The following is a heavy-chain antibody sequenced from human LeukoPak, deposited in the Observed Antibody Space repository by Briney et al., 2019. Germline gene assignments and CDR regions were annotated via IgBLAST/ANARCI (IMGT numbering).Heavy chain of an antibody. J-gene: IGHJ3*02. CDR3: ASTYCSSTSCYAGIAFDI. D-gene: IGHD2-2*01. V-gene: IGHV3-53*04. CDR2: IYGGGST. Sequence: GGSLRLSCAASGFTVSSNYMSWVRQAPGKGLEWVSVIYGGGSTYYADSVKGRFTISRHSSKNTLYLQMNSLRAEDTAVYYCASTYCSSTSCYAGIAFDIWGQGTMVTVSS. CDR1: GFTVSSNY.